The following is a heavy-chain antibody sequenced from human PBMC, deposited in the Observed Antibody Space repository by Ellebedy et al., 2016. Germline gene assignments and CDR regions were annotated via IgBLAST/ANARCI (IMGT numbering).Heavy chain of an antibody. CDR2: IYYSGST. Sequence: GSLRLSCTVSGVSISSSDYYWGWIRQPPGKGLEWIGSIYYSGSTFYTPSLQSRVTIFVDTSSNQFSLKLSSVTAADRAVYYCARHLKPRGGFDIWGQGTMVTVSS. D-gene: IGHD2-15*01. V-gene: IGHV4-39*01. CDR3: ARHLKPRGGFDI. CDR1: GVSISSSDYY. J-gene: IGHJ3*02.